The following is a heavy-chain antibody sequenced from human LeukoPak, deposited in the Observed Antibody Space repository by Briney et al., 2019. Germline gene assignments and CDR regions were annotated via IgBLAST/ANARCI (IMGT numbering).Heavy chain of an antibody. CDR3: ARDVRIAVAGPDY. J-gene: IGHJ4*02. V-gene: IGHV1-2*02. CDR1: GYTFASYG. CDR2: INPNSGGT. Sequence: ASVKVSCKASGYTFASYGISWVRQAPGQGLELMGWINPNSGGTNYVQKFQGRVTMTRDTSISTAYMELSRLRSDDTAVYYCARDVRIAVAGPDYWGQGTLVTVSS. D-gene: IGHD6-19*01.